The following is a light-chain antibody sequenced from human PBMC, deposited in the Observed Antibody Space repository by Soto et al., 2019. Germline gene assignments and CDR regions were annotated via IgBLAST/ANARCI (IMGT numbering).Light chain of an antibody. CDR2: AAS. CDR3: LQHNSYPRT. Sequence: DLQMTQSPSSLSASVGDRVTITCRASQAITNDLSWYQQKPGEPPKRLIYAASTLHSGVPSRFSVSGSGTEFTLTISSLQPEDFAAYFCLQHNSYPRTFGQGTKVEFK. V-gene: IGKV1-17*01. CDR1: QAITND. J-gene: IGKJ1*01.